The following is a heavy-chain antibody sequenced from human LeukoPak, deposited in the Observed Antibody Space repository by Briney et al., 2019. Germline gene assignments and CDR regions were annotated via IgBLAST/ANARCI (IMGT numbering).Heavy chain of an antibody. CDR3: ARDVRDGYNRPYFDY. J-gene: IGHJ4*02. Sequence: ASVKVSCKASGYTFTSYYMHWVRQAPGQGLEWMGIINPSGGSTSYAQKFQGRVTMTRDTSTSTVYMELSSLRSEDTAVYYCARDVRDGYNRPYFDYWAREPWSPSPQ. CDR2: INPSGGST. V-gene: IGHV1-46*01. CDR1: GYTFTSYY. D-gene: IGHD5-24*01.